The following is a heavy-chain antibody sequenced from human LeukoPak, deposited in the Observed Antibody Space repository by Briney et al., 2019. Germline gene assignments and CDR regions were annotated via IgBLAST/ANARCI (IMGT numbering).Heavy chain of an antibody. CDR2: IIPIFGTA. V-gene: IGHV1-69*13. D-gene: IGHD3-10*01. CDR3: AKDEDYYGSGSLFDY. CDR1: GGTFSSYA. J-gene: IGHJ4*02. Sequence: ASVKVSCKASGGTFSSYAISWVRQAPGQGLEWMGGIIPIFGTANYAQKFQGRVTITADESTSTAYMELSSLRSEDTAVYYCAKDEDYYGSGSLFDYWGQGTLVTVSS.